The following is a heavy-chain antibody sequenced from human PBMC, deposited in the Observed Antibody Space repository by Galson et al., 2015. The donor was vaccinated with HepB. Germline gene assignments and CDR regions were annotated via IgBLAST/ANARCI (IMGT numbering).Heavy chain of an antibody. CDR1: GYIFNGYY. V-gene: IGHV1-2*02. CDR2: INPNSGGT. CDR3: ARDSDTAMITN. J-gene: IGHJ4*02. D-gene: IGHD5-18*01. Sequence: SVKVSCKASGYIFNGYYMRWVRQAPGQGLEWMGWINPNSGGTNYAQKFQGRVSMTRDTSISTAYMELTRLTSDDTAVYYCARDSDTAMITNWGQGTLVTVSS.